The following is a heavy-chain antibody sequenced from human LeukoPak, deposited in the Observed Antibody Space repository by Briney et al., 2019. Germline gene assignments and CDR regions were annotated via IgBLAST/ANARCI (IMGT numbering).Heavy chain of an antibody. Sequence: SETLCLTCAVSGGSITSHSWSWIRQPPGEGLEWIGYIFYTGHTNYIPSRRSRVTISVDTSKSQFSLSLTSVTAADTAVYFCARDTDRISSPGSWFDPWGQGTLVTVSS. CDR2: IFYTGHT. V-gene: IGHV4-59*11. CDR1: GGSITSHS. CDR3: ARDTDRISSPGSWFDP. J-gene: IGHJ5*02. D-gene: IGHD2/OR15-2a*01.